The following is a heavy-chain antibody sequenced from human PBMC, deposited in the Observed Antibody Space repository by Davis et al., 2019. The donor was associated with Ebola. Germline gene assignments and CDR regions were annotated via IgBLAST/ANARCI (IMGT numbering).Heavy chain of an antibody. CDR2: IYYTGSA. CDR1: GVSISRHY. J-gene: IGHJ4*02. CDR3: AARGGSV. D-gene: IGHD3-16*01. Sequence: PSETLSLTCTVSGVSISRHYWSWIRQPPGKRLEWFGAIYYTGSADYNSSLKSRVTISVDTSKNQFSLKLSSVTGAETAVYYCAARGGSVWGQGTLVTVSS. V-gene: IGHV4-59*11.